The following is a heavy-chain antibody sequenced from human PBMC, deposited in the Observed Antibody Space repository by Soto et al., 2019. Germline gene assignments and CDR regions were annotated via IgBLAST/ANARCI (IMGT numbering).Heavy chain of an antibody. CDR1: GFTFSSYS. CDR3: ARAEYYYGSGRDYYYGMDV. V-gene: IGHV3-48*01. CDR2: ISSSSSTI. Sequence: EVQLVESGGGLVQPGGSLRLSCAASGFTFSSYSMNWVRQAPGKGLEWVSYISSSSSTIYYADSMKGRFTISRDNAKNSLYLQMNSLRAEDTAVYYCARAEYYYGSGRDYYYGMDVWGQGTTVTVSS. D-gene: IGHD3-10*01. J-gene: IGHJ6*02.